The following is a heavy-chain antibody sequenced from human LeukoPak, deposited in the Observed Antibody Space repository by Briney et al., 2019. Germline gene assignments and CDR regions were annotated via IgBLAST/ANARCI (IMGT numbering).Heavy chain of an antibody. J-gene: IGHJ4*02. D-gene: IGHD3-3*01. CDR3: ARHSITIFGVVPFDY. CDR2: IYYSGST. Sequence: PSETLSLTCTVSGDSISSSSYYWGWIRQSPGKGLEWIGSIYYSGSTYYNPSLKSRVTISVDTSKNQFSLKLSSVTAADTAVYYCARHSITIFGVVPFDYWGQGTLVTVSS. CDR1: GDSISSSSYY. V-gene: IGHV4-39*01.